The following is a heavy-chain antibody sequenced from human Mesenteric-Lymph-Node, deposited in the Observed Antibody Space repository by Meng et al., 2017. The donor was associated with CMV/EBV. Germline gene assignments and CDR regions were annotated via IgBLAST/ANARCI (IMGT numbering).Heavy chain of an antibody. D-gene: IGHD3-10*01. Sequence: GGSLRLSCAASGFTFSSSWMHWVRQAPGKGLVWVSRINSDGSSTSYADSVKGRFTISRDNAKNTLYLQMNSLRAEDTAVYYCTRSGVAGAFDTWGQGTMVTVSS. CDR1: GFTFSSSW. CDR3: TRSGVAGAFDT. J-gene: IGHJ3*02. V-gene: IGHV3-74*01. CDR2: INSDGSST.